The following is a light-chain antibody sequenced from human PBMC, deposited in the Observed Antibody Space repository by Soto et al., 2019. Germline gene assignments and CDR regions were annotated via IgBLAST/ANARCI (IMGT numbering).Light chain of an antibody. CDR2: GNS. V-gene: IGLV1-40*01. CDR1: SSNIGAGYD. J-gene: IGLJ3*02. CDR3: QSYDSSLSGWV. Sequence: QSVLTQPPSVSGALGQRVTISCTGSSSNIGAGYDVHGYQQLPGTAPKRLIYGNSNRPSGVPDRFSGSKSGTSASLAITGLQAEDEADYYCQSYDSSLSGWVFGGGTKVTVL.